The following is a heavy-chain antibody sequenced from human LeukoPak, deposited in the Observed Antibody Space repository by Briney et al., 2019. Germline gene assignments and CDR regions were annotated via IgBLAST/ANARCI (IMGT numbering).Heavy chain of an antibody. J-gene: IGHJ3*02. CDR3: TRLMTTVTTAAFDI. CDR2: INSDGSGT. D-gene: IGHD4-17*01. Sequence: PGGSLRLSCAASGFTFSSYWMHWVRQAPGKGLVWVSRINSDGSGTTYADSVKGPFTISRDNARNTLYLQMNSLRAEDTAVYYCTRLMTTVTTAAFDIWGQGTMVTVSS. V-gene: IGHV3-74*01. CDR1: GFTFSSYW.